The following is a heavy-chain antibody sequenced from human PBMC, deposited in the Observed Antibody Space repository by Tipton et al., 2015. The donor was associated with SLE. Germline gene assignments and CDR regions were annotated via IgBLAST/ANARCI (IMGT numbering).Heavy chain of an antibody. CDR2: IKKDGSEE. CDR3: ASIMTTKIRSDV. D-gene: IGHD3-16*01. V-gene: IGHV3-7*01. J-gene: IGHJ6*02. Sequence: SLRLSCEASGFTFWRFWMTWVRQAPGKGLEWVANIKKDGSEENYVDSVKGRFTISRDNAKNLVFLQMNSLRAEDTAVYYCASIMTTKIRSDVWGQGTTVTVSS. CDR1: GFTFWRFW.